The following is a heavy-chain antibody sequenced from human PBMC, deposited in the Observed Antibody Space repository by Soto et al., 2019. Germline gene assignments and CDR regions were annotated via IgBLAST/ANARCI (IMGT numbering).Heavy chain of an antibody. CDR1: GGSFSGYY. Sequence: SETLSLTCAVYGGSFSGYYWSWIRQPPGKGLEWIGEINHSGSTSYNPSLKSRVTISVDTSKNQFSLKLNSVTAADTAVYFCARGSPYCSSTSCYDQFDYWGQGALVTVSS. D-gene: IGHD2-2*01. V-gene: IGHV4-34*01. J-gene: IGHJ4*02. CDR2: INHSGST. CDR3: ARGSPYCSSTSCYDQFDY.